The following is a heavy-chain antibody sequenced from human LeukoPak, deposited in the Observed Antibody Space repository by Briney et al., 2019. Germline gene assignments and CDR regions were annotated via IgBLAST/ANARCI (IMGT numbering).Heavy chain of an antibody. CDR3: ARVPRGGELWGAPDC. V-gene: IGHV3-21*01. CDR1: GFTFSSYS. J-gene: IGHJ4*02. D-gene: IGHD2-21*01. CDR2: ISSSSSYI. Sequence: PGGSLRLSCAASGFTFSSYSMNWVRQAPGKGLEWVSSISSSSSYIYYADSVKGRFTISRDNAKNSLYLQMNSLRAEDTAVYYCARVPRGGELWGAPDCWGQGTLVTVSS.